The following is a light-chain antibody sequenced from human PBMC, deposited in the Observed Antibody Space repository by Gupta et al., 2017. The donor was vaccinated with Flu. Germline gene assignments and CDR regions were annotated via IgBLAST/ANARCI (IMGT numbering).Light chain of an antibody. V-gene: IGLV2-11*03. CDR2: DVT. CDR1: STNIGNDKV. Sequence: SVTCACTGTSTNIGNDKVISWYQQNTGKAPRVVGDDVTKRPAGGPGRFSGAKAGTTASLTIAGLQNEDEAEYYCCTYAGTKNWVFGGGTKLTVL. J-gene: IGLJ3*02. CDR3: CTYAGTKNWV.